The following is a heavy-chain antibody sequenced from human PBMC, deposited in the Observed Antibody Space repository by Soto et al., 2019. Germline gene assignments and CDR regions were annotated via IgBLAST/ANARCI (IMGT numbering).Heavy chain of an antibody. Sequence: QLQLQESVPGLVKRSVTLSLTCTVSGGSIPSSSDYWGWFRQLRGKGLEWSGRIYYSGSTYYNPCLKSRANISVDTSKNQFSLKLSSVTAADTAVYYCARINSGWYYYYSGMDGWGQGTTGTVSS. V-gene: IGHV4-39*01. CDR1: GGSIPSSSDY. CDR3: ARINSGWYYYYSGMDG. J-gene: IGHJ6*02. CDR2: IYYSGST. D-gene: IGHD6-19*01.